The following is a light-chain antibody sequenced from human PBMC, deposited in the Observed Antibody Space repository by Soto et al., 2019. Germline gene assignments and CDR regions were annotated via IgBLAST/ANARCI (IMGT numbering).Light chain of an antibody. CDR3: QQYYGTPFT. CDR1: QSVSSNS. V-gene: IGKV3-20*01. J-gene: IGKJ4*01. CDR2: RAS. Sequence: EIVLTQSPGTLSLSPGERATLSCRASQSVSSNSLAWYQQKPGQAPRLLIHRASSRGTGVPHRFSGSGSGTDFTLTINSLQAEDVAVYYCQQYYGTPFTFGGGTKVEIK.